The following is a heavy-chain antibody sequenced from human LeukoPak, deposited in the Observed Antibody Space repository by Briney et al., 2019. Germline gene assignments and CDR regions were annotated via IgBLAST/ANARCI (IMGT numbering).Heavy chain of an antibody. J-gene: IGHJ6*01. Sequence: SETLSLTCTVSSGSFSDYYWTWMRQPPGQGLEWIGYSGSSKYNPSLESRVTISVDTSKRHFSLTLSSVTAADTAIYYCARTRRHYYGSGKNLTPWPAGLDVWRQGTTVIVSA. V-gene: IGHV4-59*01. CDR3: ARTRRHYYGSGKNLTPWPAGLDV. D-gene: IGHD3-10*01. CDR1: SGSFSDYY. CDR2: SGSS.